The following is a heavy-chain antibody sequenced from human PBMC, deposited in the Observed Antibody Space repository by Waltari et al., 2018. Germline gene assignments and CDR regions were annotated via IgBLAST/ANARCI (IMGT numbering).Heavy chain of an antibody. CDR3: AHRLRGSSPRY. J-gene: IGHJ4*02. D-gene: IGHD2-2*01. Sequence: QITLKESGPTLVKPTQTLTLTCTFPGFSLSPRGVVVGWIRQPPGKALEWLALIYWDDDKRSSPSLKSRLTITKDTSKNQVVLTMTNMDPVDTATYYCAHRLRGSSPRYWGQGTLVTVSS. CDR2: IYWDDDK. CDR1: GFSLSPRGVV. V-gene: IGHV2-5*02.